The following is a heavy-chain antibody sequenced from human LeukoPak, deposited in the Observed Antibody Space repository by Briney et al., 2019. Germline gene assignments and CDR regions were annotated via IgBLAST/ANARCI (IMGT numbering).Heavy chain of an antibody. CDR1: GGSISSGGYY. J-gene: IGHJ3*02. Sequence: NTSQTLSLTCTVSGGSISSGGYYWSWIRQHPGKGLEWIGYIYYSGSTYYNPSPKSRVTISVDTSKNQFSLKLSSVTAADTAVYYCASGWNDAFDIWGQGTMVTVS. CDR2: IYYSGST. V-gene: IGHV4-31*03. CDR3: ASGWNDAFDI. D-gene: IGHD1-1*01.